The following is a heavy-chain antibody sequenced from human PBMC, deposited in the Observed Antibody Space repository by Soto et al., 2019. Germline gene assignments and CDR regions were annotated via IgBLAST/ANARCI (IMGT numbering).Heavy chain of an antibody. J-gene: IGHJ4*02. CDR2: IYWDDDK. V-gene: IGHV2-5*02. Sequence: QITLKESGPTLVKPTQTLTLTCTFSGFSLSTSGVGVGWIRQPPGKALEWLALIYWDDDKRYSPSLKSRLTITKATSKNQVVLTMTNIDPVDTATYYCAHSPRGGWYVWFDYWGQGTLVTVSS. CDR1: GFSLSTSGVG. D-gene: IGHD6-19*01. CDR3: AHSPRGGWYVWFDY.